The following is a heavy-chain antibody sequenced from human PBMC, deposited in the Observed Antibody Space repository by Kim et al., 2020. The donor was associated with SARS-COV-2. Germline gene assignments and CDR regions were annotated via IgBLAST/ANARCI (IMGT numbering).Heavy chain of an antibody. CDR2: IYYSGST. Sequence: SETLSLPCTVSGGSISSGGYYWSWIRQHPGKGLEWIGYIYYSGSTYYNPSLKSRVTISVDTSKNQFSLKLSSVTAADTAVYYCASAYYGTDNAFDSWGQGTMVTVSS. V-gene: IGHV4-31*03. CDR1: GGSISSGGYY. CDR3: ASAYYGTDNAFDS. D-gene: IGHD3-10*01. J-gene: IGHJ3*02.